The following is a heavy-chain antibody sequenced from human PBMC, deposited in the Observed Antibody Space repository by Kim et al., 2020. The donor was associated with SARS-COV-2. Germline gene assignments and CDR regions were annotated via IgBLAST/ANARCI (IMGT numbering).Heavy chain of an antibody. CDR1: EFTVSSNY. CDR3: ARTDYGDNYYFDY. V-gene: IGHV3-66*01. CDR2: IYSGGST. Sequence: GGSLRLSCAASEFTVSSNYMTWVRQAPGKGLEWVSVIYSGGSTYYADSVKGRFTISRDNSKKTLYLQMNSLRGEDTAVYYCARTDYGDNYYFDYWGQGTLVTVSS. J-gene: IGHJ4*02. D-gene: IGHD4-17*01.